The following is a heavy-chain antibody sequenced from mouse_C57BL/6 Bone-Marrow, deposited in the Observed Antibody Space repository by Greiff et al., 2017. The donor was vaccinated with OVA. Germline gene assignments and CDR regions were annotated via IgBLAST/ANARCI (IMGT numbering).Heavy chain of an antibody. Sequence: QVQLKQSGAELVKPGASVKLSCKASGYTFTSYWMHWVKQRPGRGLEWIGRIDPNSGGTKYNEKFKSKATLTVDKPSSTAYMQLSSLTSEDSAVYYCARAAFITTVVPYAMDYWGQGTSVTVSS. CDR1: GYTFTSYW. CDR3: ARAAFITTVVPYAMDY. J-gene: IGHJ4*01. V-gene: IGHV1-72*01. D-gene: IGHD1-1*01. CDR2: IDPNSGGT.